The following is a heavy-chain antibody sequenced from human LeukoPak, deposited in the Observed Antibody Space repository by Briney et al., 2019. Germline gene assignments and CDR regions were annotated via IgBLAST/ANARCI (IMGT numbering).Heavy chain of an antibody. V-gene: IGHV4-39*01. CDR2: IYDRGRT. CDR1: GRSIRSSNYY. CDR3: ARGPYSYDSSGAFDI. J-gene: IGHJ4*02. D-gene: IGHD3-22*01. Sequence: SDTPSLTCTVSGRSIRSSNYYWAWIRQPPGKGLEWIWSIYDRGRTYYNPSLKSQVTISVDTSKNQFSLKLSSVTAADTAVYYCARGPYSYDSSGAFDIWGQGTLVTVSS.